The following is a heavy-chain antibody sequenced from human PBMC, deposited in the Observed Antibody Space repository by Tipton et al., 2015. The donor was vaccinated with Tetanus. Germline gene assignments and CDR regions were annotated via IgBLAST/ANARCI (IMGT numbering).Heavy chain of an antibody. CDR2: IGAYNGNT. Sequence: QMQLVQSGAEVKKPGASVKVSCKASGYIFTNYGISWVRQAPGQGLEWMGWIGAYNGNTNYAQKLQGRVTMTTDTSTSTAYMELRSLGSDDTAVYYCAGVRVGGSGSYYTDAFDIWGQGTMVTVSS. J-gene: IGHJ3*02. CDR3: AGVRVGGSGSYYTDAFDI. CDR1: GYIFTNYG. V-gene: IGHV1-18*01. D-gene: IGHD3-10*01.